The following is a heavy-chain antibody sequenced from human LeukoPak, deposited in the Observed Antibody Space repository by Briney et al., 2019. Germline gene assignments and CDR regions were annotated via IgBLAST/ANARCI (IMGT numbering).Heavy chain of an antibody. CDR2: MNPNSGNT. J-gene: IGHJ4*02. Sequence: GASVKVSCKASGYTFTSYDINWVRQATGQGLEWMGWMNPNSGNTGYAQKFQGRATTTRNTAISTAHMELSSLKSDDTAVYYCARVYSSSSLDYWGQGTLVTVSS. V-gene: IGHV1-8*01. CDR3: ARVYSSSSLDY. CDR1: GYTFTSYD. D-gene: IGHD6-6*01.